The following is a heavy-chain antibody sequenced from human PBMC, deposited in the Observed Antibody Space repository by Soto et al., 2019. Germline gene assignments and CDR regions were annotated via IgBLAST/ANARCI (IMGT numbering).Heavy chain of an antibody. J-gene: IGHJ4*02. D-gene: IGHD2-15*01. Sequence: PGGSLRLSCAASGFSFTNYAMNWVRQAQGKGLECVAVVSASGSGTSYVDSVKGRFSISRDNSKNTAYLQMDSLRAEDTAIDYCVDAKAGSGGSCYTGLKYGGQGTRVTASS. CDR3: VDAKAGSGGSCYTGLKY. CDR1: GFSFTNYA. CDR2: VSASGSGT. V-gene: IGHV3-23*01.